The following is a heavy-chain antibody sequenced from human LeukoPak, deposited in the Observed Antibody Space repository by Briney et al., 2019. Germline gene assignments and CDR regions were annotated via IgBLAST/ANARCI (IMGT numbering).Heavy chain of an antibody. CDR3: AAVIRWLGNDY. CDR2: ISSSGSTI. Sequence: PGGSLRLSCAASGFTFSSYEMNWVRQAPGKGLEWVSYISSSGSTIYYADSVKGRFTISRDNAKNSLYLQMNSLRAEDTAVYYCAAVIRWLGNDYWGQGTLVTVPS. J-gene: IGHJ4*02. CDR1: GFTFSSYE. V-gene: IGHV3-48*03. D-gene: IGHD5-24*01.